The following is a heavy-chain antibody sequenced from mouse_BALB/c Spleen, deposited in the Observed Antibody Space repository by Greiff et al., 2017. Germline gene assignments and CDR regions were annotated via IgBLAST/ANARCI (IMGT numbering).Heavy chain of an antibody. V-gene: IGHV14-3*02. CDR3: ARSYDGSSYAMDY. CDR1: GFNIKDTY. J-gene: IGHJ4*01. D-gene: IGHD1-1*01. CDR2: IDPANGNT. Sequence: VQLQQSGAELVKPGASVKLSCTASGFNIKDTYMHWVKQRPEQGLEWIGRIDPANGNTKYDPKFQGKATITADTSSNTAYLQLSSLTSEDTAVYYCARSYDGSSYAMDYWGQGTSVTVSS.